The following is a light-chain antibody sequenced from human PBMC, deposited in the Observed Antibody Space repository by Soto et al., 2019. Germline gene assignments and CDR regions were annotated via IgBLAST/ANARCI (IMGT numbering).Light chain of an antibody. CDR1: QFISSW. CDR3: QQSYSLPRT. V-gene: IGKV1-5*03. Sequence: IKMTQSPSTLSGSVGDRVTITCRASQFISSWLAWYQQKPGKAPKLLIYKASTLKSGVPSRFSGSGSGTDFTLTIASLQPEDFATYFCQQSYSLPRTFGQGTKVDIK. CDR2: KAS. J-gene: IGKJ1*01.